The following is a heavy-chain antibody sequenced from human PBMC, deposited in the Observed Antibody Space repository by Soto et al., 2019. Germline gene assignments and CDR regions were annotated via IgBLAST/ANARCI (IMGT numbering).Heavy chain of an antibody. CDR3: ARPGIAVAGTPFDY. D-gene: IGHD6-19*01. J-gene: IGHJ4*02. V-gene: IGHV1-3*01. CDR1: GYTFTSYA. CDR2: INAGNGNT. Sequence: ASVKVSCKAYGYTFTSYAMHWVRQAPGQRLEWMGWINAGNGNTKYSQKFQGRVTITRDTSASTAYMELSSLRSEDTAVYYCARPGIAVAGTPFDYWGQGTLVTVSS.